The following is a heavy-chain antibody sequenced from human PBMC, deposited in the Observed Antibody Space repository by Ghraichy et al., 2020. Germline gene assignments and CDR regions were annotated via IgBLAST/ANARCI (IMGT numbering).Heavy chain of an antibody. J-gene: IGHJ4*02. CDR1: GGSFSGYY. CDR2: INHSGST. Sequence: SETLSLTCAVYGGSFSGYYWSWIRQPPGKGLEWIGEINHSGSTNYNPSLKSRVTISVDTSKNQFSLKLSSVTAADTAVYYCATSLVGATKGAFDYWGQGTLVTVSS. V-gene: IGHV4-34*01. CDR3: ATSLVGATKGAFDY. D-gene: IGHD1-26*01.